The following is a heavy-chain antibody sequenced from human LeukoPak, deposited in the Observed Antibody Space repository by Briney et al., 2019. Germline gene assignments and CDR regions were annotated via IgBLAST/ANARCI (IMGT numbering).Heavy chain of an antibody. CDR1: GFTFSAYA. D-gene: IGHD6-19*01. CDR3: ARASYSSGWYGTPNFDY. Sequence: GRSLRLSCAASGFTFSAYAMHWVRQAPGKGLEWVAVISSDGSDNYYADSVKGRFTISRDNSKNTLYPQMNSLRAEDTAVYYCARASYSSGWYGTPNFDYWGQGTLVTVSS. J-gene: IGHJ4*02. V-gene: IGHV3-30*04. CDR2: ISSDGSDN.